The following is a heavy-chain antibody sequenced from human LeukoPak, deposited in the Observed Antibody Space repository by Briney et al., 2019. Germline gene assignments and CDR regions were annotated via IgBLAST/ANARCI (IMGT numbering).Heavy chain of an antibody. CDR1: GFTFSTYW. J-gene: IGHJ3*02. CDR2: IKLDGGEN. Sequence: GGSLRLSCAASGFTFSTYWMNWVRQAPGKGLERVASIKLDGGENYYVDSVKGRFTISRDNAKNSLSLQMNSLRAEDTAVYYCARGRSGSGNYYHAAFDIWGQGTMVTVSS. D-gene: IGHD3-10*01. V-gene: IGHV3-7*01. CDR3: ARGRSGSGNYYHAAFDI.